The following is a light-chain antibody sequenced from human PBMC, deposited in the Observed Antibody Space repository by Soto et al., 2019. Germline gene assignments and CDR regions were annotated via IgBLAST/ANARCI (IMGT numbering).Light chain of an antibody. CDR1: SSDVGGYKF. J-gene: IGLJ3*02. V-gene: IGLV2-14*01. Sequence: QSALTQPASVSASPGQSITISCTGTSSDVGGYKFVSWYQHHPGKAPKLMIYEVNNRPSGVSNRFSGSKSGNTASLTISGLQPEYEADYYCLSYTSANTRVFGEGTKLTVL. CDR2: EVN. CDR3: LSYTSANTRV.